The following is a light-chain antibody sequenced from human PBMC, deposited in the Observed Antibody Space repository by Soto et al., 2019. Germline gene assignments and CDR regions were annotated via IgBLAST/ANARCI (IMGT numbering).Light chain of an antibody. V-gene: IGKV3-20*01. CDR1: QSVSSSY. CDR2: GAS. J-gene: IGKJ1*01. CDR3: QQYGSSPRT. Sequence: IVLTQCPGTLSLSPGERATLSCRASQSVSSSYLAWYQQKPGQAPRLLIYGASSRATGIPDRFSGSGSGTDFTLTISRLEPEDFAVYYCQQYGSSPRTFGQGTKVDIK.